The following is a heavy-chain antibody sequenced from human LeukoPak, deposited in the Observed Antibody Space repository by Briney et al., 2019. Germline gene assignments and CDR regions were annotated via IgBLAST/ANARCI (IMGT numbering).Heavy chain of an antibody. Sequence: SETLSLTCTVSGGSISSGGYYWSWIRQHPGKGLEWIGYIYYSGSTYYNPSLKSRVTISVDTSKNQFSLKLSSVTAADTAVYYCARDRGGSYLPYYYGMDVWGQGTTVTVSS. V-gene: IGHV4-31*03. J-gene: IGHJ6*02. CDR1: GGSISSGGYY. D-gene: IGHD1-26*01. CDR3: ARDRGGSYLPYYYGMDV. CDR2: IYYSGST.